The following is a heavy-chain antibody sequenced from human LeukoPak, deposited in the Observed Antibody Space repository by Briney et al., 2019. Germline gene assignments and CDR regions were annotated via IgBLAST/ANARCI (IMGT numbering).Heavy chain of an antibody. J-gene: IGHJ3*02. Sequence: SETLSLTCTVSGGSISSYYWSWIRQPPGKGLEWIGYIYYSGSTNYNPSLKSRVTISVDTSKNQFSLKLSSVTAADTAVYYCARGVTAIWGGFDIWGQGTMVTVSS. V-gene: IGHV4-59*01. CDR2: IYYSGST. CDR3: ARGVTAIWGGFDI. D-gene: IGHD2-21*02. CDR1: GGSISSYY.